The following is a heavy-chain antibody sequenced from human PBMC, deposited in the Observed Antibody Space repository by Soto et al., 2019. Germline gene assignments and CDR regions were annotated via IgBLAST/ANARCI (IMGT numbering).Heavy chain of an antibody. D-gene: IGHD4-4*01. CDR1: GGSISSYY. CDR3: ARLDYSNSPYYYYYMDV. V-gene: IGHV4-59*01. CDR2: IYYSGST. J-gene: IGHJ6*03. Sequence: SETLSLTCTVSGGSISSYYWSWIRQPPGKGLEWIGYIYYSGSTNYNPSLKSRVTISVDTSKNQFSLKLSSVTAADTAVYYCARLDYSNSPYYYYYMDVWGKGTTVTVSS.